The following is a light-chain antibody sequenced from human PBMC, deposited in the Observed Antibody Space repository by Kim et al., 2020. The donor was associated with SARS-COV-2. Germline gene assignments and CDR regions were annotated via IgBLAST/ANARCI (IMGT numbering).Light chain of an antibody. Sequence: LSPGERATLSCRASQRISSTYFAWYQHQPDQAPRLLIHGASSRATGIPDRFSGSWSGTDFTLTISRLEPEDFAVYYCQQYDRSPNTFGQGTKLEI. V-gene: IGKV3-20*01. CDR3: QQYDRSPNT. CDR1: QRISSTY. J-gene: IGKJ2*01. CDR2: GAS.